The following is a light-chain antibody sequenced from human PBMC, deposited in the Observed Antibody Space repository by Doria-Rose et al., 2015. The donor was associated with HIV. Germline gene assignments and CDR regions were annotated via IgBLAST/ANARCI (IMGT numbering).Light chain of an antibody. Sequence: DIRLTQSPESLGMSLGERATLNRKPNQSLLYTSKNYLAWYQQKPGQPPKLLIYWASTRQSGVPARFSGSGSGTDFTLTISSLEAEDVAVYYCQQYYDTPSFGPGTTVDIK. V-gene: IGKV4-1*01. CDR3: QQYYDTPS. CDR1: QSLLYTSKNY. J-gene: IGKJ3*01. CDR2: WAS.